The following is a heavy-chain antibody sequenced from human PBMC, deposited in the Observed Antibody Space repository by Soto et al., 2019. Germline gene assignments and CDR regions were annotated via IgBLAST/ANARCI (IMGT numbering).Heavy chain of an antibody. CDR1: GFTFSSYA. D-gene: IGHD6-13*01. CDR3: AKPGEVRAAAGSTYFDY. J-gene: IGHJ4*02. CDR2: ISGSGGST. V-gene: IGHV3-23*01. Sequence: HPGGSLRLSCAASGFTFSSYAMSWVRQAPGKGLEWVSAISGSGGSTYYADSVKGRFTISRDNSKNTLYLQMNSLRAEDTAVYYCAKPGEVRAAAGSTYFDYWGQGTLVTVSS.